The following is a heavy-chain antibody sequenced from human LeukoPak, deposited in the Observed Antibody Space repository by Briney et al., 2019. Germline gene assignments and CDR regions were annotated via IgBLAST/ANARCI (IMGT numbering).Heavy chain of an antibody. D-gene: IGHD4-17*01. CDR1: GFSLSTSGVG. Sequence: SGPTLVNPTQTLTLTCTFSGFSLSTSGVGVGWIRQPPGKALEWLALIYWNDDKRYSPSLKSRLTITKDTSKNQVVLTMANMDPVDTATYYCAHRSTVTTRFDPWGQGTLVTVSS. J-gene: IGHJ5*02. V-gene: IGHV2-5*01. CDR2: IYWNDDK. CDR3: AHRSTVTTRFDP.